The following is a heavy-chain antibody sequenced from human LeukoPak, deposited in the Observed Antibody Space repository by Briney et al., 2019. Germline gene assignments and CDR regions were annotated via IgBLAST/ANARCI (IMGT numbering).Heavy chain of an antibody. D-gene: IGHD3-3*01. CDR2: ISSSGSTI. V-gene: IGHV3-11*04. J-gene: IGHJ4*02. CDR1: GFTFSDYY. CDR3: ARADDFDFWSCPPKRFDY. Sequence: TGGSLRLSCAASGFTFSDYYMSWIRQAPGKGLEWVSYISSSGSTIYYADSVKGRFTISRDNAKNSLYLQMNSLRAEDTAVYYCARADDFDFWSCPPKRFDYWGQGTLVTVSS.